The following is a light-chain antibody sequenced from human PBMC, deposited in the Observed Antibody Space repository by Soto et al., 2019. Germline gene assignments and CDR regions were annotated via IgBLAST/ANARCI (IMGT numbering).Light chain of an antibody. J-gene: IGKJ1*01. V-gene: IGKV3-15*01. CDR1: QSVNSN. CDR3: QQYNNWPPWT. Sequence: EIVLTQSPATLSVSPGERATLSCRASQSVNSNLAWYQQKPGQAPRLLIYGASTRATGIPARFSGSGSGTEFTLTISSLRSEDFAVYYCQQYNNWPPWTLGQGTKVEIK. CDR2: GAS.